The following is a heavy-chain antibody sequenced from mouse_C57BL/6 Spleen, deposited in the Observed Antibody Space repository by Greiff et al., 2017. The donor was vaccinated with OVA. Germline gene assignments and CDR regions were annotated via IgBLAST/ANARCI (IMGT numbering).Heavy chain of an antibody. CDR1: GFSLTSYG. D-gene: IGHD1-1*01. Sequence: VQLQESGPGLVAPSQSLSITCTVSGFSLTSYGVHWVRQPPGKGLEWLVVIWSDGSTTYNSALKSRLSISKDNSKSQVFLKMNSLQTDDTAMYYCARHGNYYGSYYFDYWGQGTTLTVSS. J-gene: IGHJ2*01. CDR2: IWSDGST. CDR3: ARHGNYYGSYYFDY. V-gene: IGHV2-6-1*01.